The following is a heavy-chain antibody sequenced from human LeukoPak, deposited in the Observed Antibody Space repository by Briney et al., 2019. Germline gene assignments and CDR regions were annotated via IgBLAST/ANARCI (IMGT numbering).Heavy chain of an antibody. CDR2: IKQDGSEK. V-gene: IGHV3-7*01. Sequence: PGGSLRLSCAASGFTFSSYWMNWVRQAPGKGLDWVASIKQDGSEKYYVDSVKGRFTLSRDNAKNSLYLQMNSLRADDTAVYLRRHNYDFWSPFDHWGQGILVTVSS. CDR3: RHNYDFWSPFDH. CDR1: GFTFSSYW. D-gene: IGHD3-3*01. J-gene: IGHJ4*02.